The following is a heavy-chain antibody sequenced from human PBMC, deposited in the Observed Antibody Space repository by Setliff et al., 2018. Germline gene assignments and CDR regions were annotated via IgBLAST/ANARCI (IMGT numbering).Heavy chain of an antibody. CDR2: ISAYNGNT. CDR3: ARVVGSGGNGGHWYFDL. Sequence: ASVKVSCKASGYTFTSYGISWVRQAPGQGLEWMGWISAYNGNTNYAQKLQGRVTMTTDTSTSTAYMELRSLRSDDTAVYYCARVVGSGGNGGHWYFDLWGRGTLVTVSA. D-gene: IGHD2-15*01. CDR1: GYTFTSYG. J-gene: IGHJ2*01. V-gene: IGHV1-18*01.